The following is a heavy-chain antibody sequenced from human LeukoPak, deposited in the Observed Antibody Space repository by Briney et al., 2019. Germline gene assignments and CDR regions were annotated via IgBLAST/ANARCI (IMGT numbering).Heavy chain of an antibody. Sequence: SVKVSCKASGGTFSSYAISWVRQAPGQGLEWMGGIIPIFGTANYAQKFQGRVTVTADESTSTAYMELSSLRSEDTAVYYCALVGPGYYGDPTYYYYGMDVWGQGTTVTVSS. D-gene: IGHD4-17*01. CDR1: GGTFSSYA. CDR2: IIPIFGTA. V-gene: IGHV1-69*13. CDR3: ALVGPGYYGDPTYYYYGMDV. J-gene: IGHJ6*02.